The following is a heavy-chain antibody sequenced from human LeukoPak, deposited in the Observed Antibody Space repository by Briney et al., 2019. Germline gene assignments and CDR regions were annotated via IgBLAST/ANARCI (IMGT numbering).Heavy chain of an antibody. CDR3: VGEKTGSAGLDI. CDR1: GYTFTDYH. V-gene: IGHV1-2*02. Sequence: GASVKVSCKASGYTFTDYHMHCVRQAPGQGLEWMGCIDAYSGDTVYAQQFQGRITMTRDTSITTVYMDLGSLTSDDTAVYYCVGEKTGSAGLDIWGQGTMVTVSS. CDR2: IDAYSGDT. D-gene: IGHD3-9*01. J-gene: IGHJ3*02.